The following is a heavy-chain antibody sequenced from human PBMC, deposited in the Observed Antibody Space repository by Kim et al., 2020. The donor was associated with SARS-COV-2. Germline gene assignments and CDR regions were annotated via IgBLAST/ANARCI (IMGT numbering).Heavy chain of an antibody. Sequence: GGSLRLSCAASGFTFSSYSMHWVRQAPGKGLEWVSSISSSRSYIYYADSVKGRFTISRDNAKNSLYLQMNSLRAEDTAVYYCARGSPIHHWGQGTLVTVSS. CDR2: ISSSRSYI. J-gene: IGHJ5*02. CDR3: ARGSPIHH. CDR1: GFTFSSYS. V-gene: IGHV3-21*01. D-gene: IGHD1-26*01.